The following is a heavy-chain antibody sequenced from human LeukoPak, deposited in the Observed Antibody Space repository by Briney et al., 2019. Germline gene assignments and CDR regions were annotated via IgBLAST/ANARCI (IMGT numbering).Heavy chain of an antibody. D-gene: IGHD6-6*01. CDR1: GFTFSSYS. V-gene: IGHV3-48*01. CDR3: AREGSSSRFYYYYYMDV. J-gene: IGHJ6*03. Sequence: GGSLRLSCAASGFTFSSYSMNWVRQAPGKRLEWVSYISSSSSTIYYADSVKGRFTISRDNAKNSLYLQMNSLRAEDTAVYYCAREGSSSRFYYYYYMDVWGKGTTVTVSS. CDR2: ISSSSSTI.